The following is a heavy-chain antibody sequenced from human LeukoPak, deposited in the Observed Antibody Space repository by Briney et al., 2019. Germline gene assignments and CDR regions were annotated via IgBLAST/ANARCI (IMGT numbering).Heavy chain of an antibody. V-gene: IGHV4-59*01. Sequence: RSETLSLTCTVSGGSLSPYYWSWVRQPPGKGLEYIGYIYYIGTTDYNPSLKGRVTISIDTSKNQFSLKVTSVSAADTAVYYCARIMQTPWSMDVWGQGTTVTVSS. CDR1: GGSLSPYY. CDR2: IYYIGTT. J-gene: IGHJ6*02. CDR3: ARIMQTPWSMDV. D-gene: IGHD4-23*01.